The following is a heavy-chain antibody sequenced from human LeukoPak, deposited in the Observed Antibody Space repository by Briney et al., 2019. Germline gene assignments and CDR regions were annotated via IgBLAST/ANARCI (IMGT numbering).Heavy chain of an antibody. V-gene: IGHV3-30*04. Sequence: GRSLRLSCAASGFTFSTYAMHWVRQAPGKGLEWVAAISYDGSNKNYADSVKGRFTISRDNSKNTLYLQMNSLRAEDTAVYYCARHYDSSGYGYFDLWGRGTLVTVSS. J-gene: IGHJ2*01. CDR1: GFTFSTYA. CDR2: ISYDGSNK. D-gene: IGHD3-22*01. CDR3: ARHYDSSGYGYFDL.